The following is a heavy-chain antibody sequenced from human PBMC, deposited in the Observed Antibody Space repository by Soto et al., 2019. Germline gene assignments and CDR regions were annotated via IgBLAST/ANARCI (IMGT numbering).Heavy chain of an antibody. V-gene: IGHV4-59*01. J-gene: IGHJ6*02. D-gene: IGHD6-6*01. CDR2: IYYSGST. Sequence: SETLSLTCTVSGGSISSYYWSWIRQPPGKGLEWIGYIYYSGSTNYNPSLKSRVTISVDTSKNQFSLKLSSVTAADTAVYYCARENYSSSSYYYGMDVWGQGTTVTVSS. CDR1: GGSISSYY. CDR3: ARENYSSSSYYYGMDV.